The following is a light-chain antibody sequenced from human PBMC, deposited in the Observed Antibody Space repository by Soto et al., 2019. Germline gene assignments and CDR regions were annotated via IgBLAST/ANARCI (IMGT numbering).Light chain of an antibody. CDR2: GAS. CDR1: QSVNTH. V-gene: IGKV3D-15*01. CDR3: QSYNDWPLT. J-gene: IGKJ4*01. Sequence: EILMKQSPSTLSVSPGERVTLSCRASQSVNTHLAWYQQKPGQAPRLLTYGASTRASGIPTRFSGSGSGTEFTLTISSLQSEDFAVYFCQSYNDWPLTFGGGTKVDIK.